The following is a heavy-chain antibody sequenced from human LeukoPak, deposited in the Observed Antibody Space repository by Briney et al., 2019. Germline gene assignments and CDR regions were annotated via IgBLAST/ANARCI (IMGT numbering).Heavy chain of an antibody. CDR1: GFTFSSYA. D-gene: IGHD3-3*01. Sequence: GGSLRLSCAASGFTFSSYAMHWVRQAPGKGLEWVAVISYDGSNKYYADSVKGRFTISRDNSKNTLYLQTNSLRAEDTAVYYCVRDGTYYDFWSGYYSWFDYWGQGTLVTVSS. CDR3: VRDGTYYDFWSGYYSWFDY. CDR2: ISYDGSNK. V-gene: IGHV3-30-3*01. J-gene: IGHJ4*02.